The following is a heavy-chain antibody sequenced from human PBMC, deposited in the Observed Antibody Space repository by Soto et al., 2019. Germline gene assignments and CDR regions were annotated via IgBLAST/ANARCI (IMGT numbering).Heavy chain of an antibody. CDR1: GGSISSYY. CDR3: AREYCTNGVCYTGWFDP. D-gene: IGHD2-8*01. CDR2: IYYSGST. Sequence: QVQLQESGPGLVKPSETLSLTCTVSGGSISSYYWSWIRQPPGKGLEWIGYIYYSGSTNYNPSLKSRVTISVDTPKNQFSLKLSSVTAADTAVYYCAREYCTNGVCYTGWFDPWGQGTLVTVSS. J-gene: IGHJ5*02. V-gene: IGHV4-59*01.